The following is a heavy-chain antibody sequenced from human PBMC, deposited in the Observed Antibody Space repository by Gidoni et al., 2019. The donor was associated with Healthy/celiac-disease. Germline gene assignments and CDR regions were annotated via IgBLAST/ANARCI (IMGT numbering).Heavy chain of an antibody. CDR2: INPSGGST. CDR1: GDTYTSYS. CDR3: ARDPFLV. Sequence: QVQLVQSGAEVKQPGASVRVACKASGDTYTSYSMHWVLQAAGPGLEWRGIINPSGGSTSYSQKFQGRVTMTRYTSTSTVYMEQTSLRSEDTAVYYCARDPFLVWGQGTLVTVSS. D-gene: IGHD3-16*01. J-gene: IGHJ4*02. V-gene: IGHV1-46*01.